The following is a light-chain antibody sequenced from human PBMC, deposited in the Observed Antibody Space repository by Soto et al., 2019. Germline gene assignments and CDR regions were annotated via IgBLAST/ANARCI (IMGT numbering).Light chain of an antibody. CDR3: MQALQSPRT. V-gene: IGKV2-28*01. CDR1: QSLLLSNGYNY. Sequence: DIVMTQSPLSLPVTPGEPASISCRSSQSLLLSNGYNYLDWYLQKPGQSPQLLIYLGSTRASGVPDRFSGSVSGTDFTLKISRVEAEDVGVYYCMQALQSPRTFGGGTKVEIK. CDR2: LGS. J-gene: IGKJ4*01.